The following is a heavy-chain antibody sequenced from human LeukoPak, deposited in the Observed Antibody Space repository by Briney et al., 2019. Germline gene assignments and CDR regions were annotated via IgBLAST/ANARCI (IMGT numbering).Heavy chain of an antibody. D-gene: IGHD2-8*02. CDR2: TYYRSRWYS. CDR3: ARGPGYFQY. J-gene: IGHJ1*01. CDR1: GDSISSDSAA. V-gene: IGHV6-1*01. Sequence: SQTLSLTCALSGDSISSDSAAWTWVRLSSSRGLEWLGRTYYRSRWYSHYSVSVKSRITINPDTSRNQFSLQLNSVTPEDTAVYYCARGPGYFQYWGQGTLVTVSS.